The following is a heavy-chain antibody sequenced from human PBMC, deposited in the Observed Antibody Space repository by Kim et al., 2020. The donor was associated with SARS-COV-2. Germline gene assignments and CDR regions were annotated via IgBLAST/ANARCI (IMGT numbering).Heavy chain of an antibody. CDR3: AKPPVAGPYWYFDL. Sequence: GGSLRLSCAASGFTFDDYAMHWVRQTPGKGLEGVSGISWNSGSIGYADSVKGRFTISRDNAKNSLYLQMNSLRAEDTALYYCAKPPVAGPYWYFDLWGRGPLVTVSS. V-gene: IGHV3-9*01. CDR1: GFTFDDYA. CDR2: ISWNSGSI. D-gene: IGHD6-19*01. J-gene: IGHJ2*01.